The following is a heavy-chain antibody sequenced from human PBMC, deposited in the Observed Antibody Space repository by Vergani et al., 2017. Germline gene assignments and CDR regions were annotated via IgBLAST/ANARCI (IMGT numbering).Heavy chain of an antibody. V-gene: IGHV3-23*01. D-gene: IGHD3-22*01. Sequence: EVQLLESGGGLVQPGGSLRLSCAASGFTFSSYAMSWVRQAPGKGLEWVSAISGSGGSTYYADSVKGRFTISRDNSKNTLYLQMKSLRAEDTAVYYCAKSFYYDSSGYYPYAYWGQGTLVTVSS. CDR1: GFTFSSYA. CDR3: AKSFYYDSSGYYPYAY. CDR2: ISGSGGST. J-gene: IGHJ4*02.